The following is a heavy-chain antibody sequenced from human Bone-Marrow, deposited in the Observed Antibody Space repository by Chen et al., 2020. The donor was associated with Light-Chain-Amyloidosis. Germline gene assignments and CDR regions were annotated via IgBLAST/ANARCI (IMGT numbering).Heavy chain of an antibody. V-gene: IGHV3-20*04. CDR1: GFTFDDYG. D-gene: IGHD6-13*01. CDR3: ARSSSWYGYYYYMDV. CDR2: INWNGSST. J-gene: IGHJ6*03. Sequence: EVQLVESGGGLVQAGGSLRLSCAASGFTFDDYGMSWVRQAPGKGLEWVSGINWNGSSTGYADSVKGRFTISRDNAKNSLYLQMNSLRAEDTALYYCARSSSWYGYYYYMDVWGKGTTVTVSS.